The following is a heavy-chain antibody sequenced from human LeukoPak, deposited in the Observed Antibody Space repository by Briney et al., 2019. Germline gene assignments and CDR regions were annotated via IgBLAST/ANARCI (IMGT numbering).Heavy chain of an antibody. J-gene: IGHJ6*03. D-gene: IGHD3-16*01. CDR2: INPSGGST. CDR3: ARETLSLGYYYYMDV. V-gene: IGHV1-46*01. CDR1: GYTFTSYY. Sequence: GASVKVSCKASGYTFTSYYMHWVRQAPGQGLEWMGIINPSGGSTSYAQKFQGRVTMTRDMSTSTVYMELSSLRSEDTAVYYCARETLSLGYYYYMDVWGKGTTVTVSS.